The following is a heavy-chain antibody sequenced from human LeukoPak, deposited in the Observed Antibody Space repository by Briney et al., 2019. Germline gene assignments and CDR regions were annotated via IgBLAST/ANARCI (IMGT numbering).Heavy chain of an antibody. CDR3: ARDYDYGDYPGY. J-gene: IGHJ4*02. D-gene: IGHD4-17*01. Sequence: GGSLRLSCAASGFMFDDYGMSWVRQAPGKGLEWVSSINWKGGRTGYADSVKGRFTISRVHDNASLSMQMNSLRAEDTALYYCARDYDYGDYPGYWGQGTLVTVSS. CDR2: INWKGGRT. V-gene: IGHV3-20*04. CDR1: GFMFDDYG.